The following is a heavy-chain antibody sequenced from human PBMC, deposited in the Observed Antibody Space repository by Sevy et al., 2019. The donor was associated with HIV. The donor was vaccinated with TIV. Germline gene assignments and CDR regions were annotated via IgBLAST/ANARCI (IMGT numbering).Heavy chain of an antibody. V-gene: IGHV3-23*01. J-gene: IGHJ4*02. CDR3: AYYFDF. Sequence: GGSLRLSCAASRSTFSKYPMTWLRQPPGKGLQWVSTIDGGADNTYYADSVKGRFTISRDNSKNMVYLQMNSLRVEDTAIYYCAYYFDFWGQGTLVTVSS. CDR1: RSTFSKYP. CDR2: IDGGADNT.